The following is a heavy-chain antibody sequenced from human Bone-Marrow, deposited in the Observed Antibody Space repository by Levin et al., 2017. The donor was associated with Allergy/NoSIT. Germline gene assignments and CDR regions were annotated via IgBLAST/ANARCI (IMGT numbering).Heavy chain of an antibody. V-gene: IGHV2-70*11. D-gene: IGHD2-15*01. CDR3: ARMTLLGPGEPARLGYCSGGSGRTVYYYYGMDV. J-gene: IGHJ6*02. CDR2: IDWDDDK. Sequence: QTLSLTCTFSGFSLSTSGMCVSWIRQPPGKALEWLARIDWDDDKYYSTSLKTRLTISKDTSKNQVVLTMTNMDPVDTATYYCARMTLLGPGEPARLGYCSGGSGRTVYYYYGMDVWGQGTTVTVSS. CDR1: GFSLSTSGMC.